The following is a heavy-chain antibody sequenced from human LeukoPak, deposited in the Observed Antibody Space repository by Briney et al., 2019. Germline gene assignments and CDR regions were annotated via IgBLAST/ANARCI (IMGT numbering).Heavy chain of an antibody. Sequence: PGGSLRLSCAASGFTVSSNYMSWVRQAPGKGLEWVSYISSQSSTIFYADSVKGRFTISRDNAKNSLYLQMNSLRAEDTAVYYCARDQGVAGHVIGYWGQGTLVTVSS. CDR1: GFTVSSNY. J-gene: IGHJ4*02. V-gene: IGHV3-48*04. D-gene: IGHD6-19*01. CDR2: ISSQSSTI. CDR3: ARDQGVAGHVIGY.